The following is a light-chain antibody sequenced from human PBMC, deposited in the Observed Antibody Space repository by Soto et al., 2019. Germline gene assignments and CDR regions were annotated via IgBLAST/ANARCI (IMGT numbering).Light chain of an antibody. Sequence: DIQMTQSPSTLSGSVGDRVTITCRASDNIDTRLAWYQQRPGKAPNLLIYMASSLESGVPSRFSGSGSRTEFTLTISSLQPDDFAPDYCQQYSSYPWTFGQGTKVDIK. J-gene: IGKJ1*01. CDR3: QQYSSYPWT. CDR2: MAS. CDR1: DNIDTR. V-gene: IGKV1-5*03.